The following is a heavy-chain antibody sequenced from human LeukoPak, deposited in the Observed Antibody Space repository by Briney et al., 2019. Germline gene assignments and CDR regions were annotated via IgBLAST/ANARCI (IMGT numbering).Heavy chain of an antibody. V-gene: IGHV3-23*01. CDR1: GFTFSSYA. CDR3: AKLDADCSSTSCSHFDY. Sequence: GGSLRLSCAASGFTFSSYAMSWVRQAPGKGLEWVPAISGSGGSTYYADSVKGRFTISRDNSKNTLYLQMNSLRAEDTAVYYCAKLDADCSSTSCSHFDYWGQGTLVTVSS. D-gene: IGHD2-2*01. CDR2: ISGSGGST. J-gene: IGHJ4*02.